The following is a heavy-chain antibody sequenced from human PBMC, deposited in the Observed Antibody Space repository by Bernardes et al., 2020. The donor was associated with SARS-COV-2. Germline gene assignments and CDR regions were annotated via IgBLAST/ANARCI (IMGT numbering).Heavy chain of an antibody. D-gene: IGHD3-10*01. CDR2: ISSSSSYI. V-gene: IGHV3-21*01. Sequence: GGSLRLSCAASGFTFSSYSMNWVRQAPGKGLEWVSSISSSSSYIYYADSVKGRFTISRDNAKNSLYLQMNSLRAEDTAVYYCAREGMVRGVTTWFDPWGQGTLVTVSS. J-gene: IGHJ5*02. CDR1: GFTFSSYS. CDR3: AREGMVRGVTTWFDP.